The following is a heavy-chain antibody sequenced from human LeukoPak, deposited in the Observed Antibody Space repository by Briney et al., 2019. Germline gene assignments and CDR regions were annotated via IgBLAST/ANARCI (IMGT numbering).Heavy chain of an antibody. D-gene: IGHD1-26*01. Sequence: GRSLRLSCEPSGFTFSAYNLHWVRQAPGKGLEWVAVISNDGNNKYDADSVKGRFTVSRDNSKNTLYLQMNTLRAEDTAVYYCARGLVGVSGAFDIWGQGTLVTVSS. CDR3: ARGLVGVSGAFDI. J-gene: IGHJ3*02. CDR2: ISNDGNNK. CDR1: GFTFSAYN. V-gene: IGHV3-30*04.